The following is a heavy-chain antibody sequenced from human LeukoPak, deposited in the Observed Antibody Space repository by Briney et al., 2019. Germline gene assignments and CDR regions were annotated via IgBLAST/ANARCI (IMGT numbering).Heavy chain of an antibody. CDR3: ARGGVGSYVS. CDR1: GGSFSGYY. D-gene: IGHD1-26*01. Sequence: SETLSLTCAVYGGSFSGYYWSWIRQPPGKGLEWIGEINHSGSTNYNPSLKSRVTISVDTSKNQFSLKLSSVTAADTAVYYCARGGVGSYVSWGQGTLVTVSS. CDR2: INHSGST. J-gene: IGHJ5*02. V-gene: IGHV4-34*01.